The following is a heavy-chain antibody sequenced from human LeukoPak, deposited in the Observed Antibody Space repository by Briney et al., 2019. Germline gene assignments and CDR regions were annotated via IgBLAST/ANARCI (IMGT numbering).Heavy chain of an antibody. J-gene: IGHJ6*03. CDR1: GGSISSSSYY. CDR2: IYTSGST. Sequence: SETLSLTCTVSGGSISSSSYYWSWIRQPAGKGLEWIGRIYTSGSTNYNPSLKSRVTISVDTSKNQFSLKLSSVTAADTAVYYCARGGWYTGVRDYYYYMDVWGKGTTVTISS. D-gene: IGHD6-19*01. CDR3: ARGGWYTGVRDYYYYMDV. V-gene: IGHV4-61*02.